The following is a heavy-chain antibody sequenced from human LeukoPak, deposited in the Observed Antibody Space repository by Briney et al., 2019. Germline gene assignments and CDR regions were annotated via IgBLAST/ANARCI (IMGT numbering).Heavy chain of an antibody. CDR2: ISYDGSNK. Sequence: GGSLRLSCAASGFTFSNYWMHWVRQAPGKGLEWVAVISYDGSNKYYADSVKGRFTISRDNSKNTLYLQMNSLRAEDTAVYYCAKGPSAVLRFLEWLLIDYWGQGTLVTVSS. D-gene: IGHD3-3*01. CDR3: AKGPSAVLRFLEWLLIDY. V-gene: IGHV3-30*18. J-gene: IGHJ4*02. CDR1: GFTFSNYW.